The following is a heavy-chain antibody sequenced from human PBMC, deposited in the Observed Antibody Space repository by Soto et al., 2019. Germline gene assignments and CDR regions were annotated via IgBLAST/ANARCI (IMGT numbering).Heavy chain of an antibody. CDR2: IIPIFGTA. J-gene: IGHJ6*02. V-gene: IGHV1-69*01. CDR3: ARDLNQQYSSSWHYYYGMDV. CDR1: GGTFSSYA. D-gene: IGHD6-13*01. Sequence: QVQLVQSGAEVKKPGSSVKVSCKASGGTFSSYAISWVRQAPGQGPEWMGGIIPIFGTANYAQKLQGRVTITADESTSTAYMELSSLRSEDTAVYYCARDLNQQYSSSWHYYYGMDVWGQGTTVTDSS.